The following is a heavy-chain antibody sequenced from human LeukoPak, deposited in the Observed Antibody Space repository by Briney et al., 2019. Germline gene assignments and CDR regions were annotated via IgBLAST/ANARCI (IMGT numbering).Heavy chain of an antibody. CDR1: GFTVSSNY. CDR3: ARVLGDYEIHYYYYYMDV. Sequence: PGGSLRLSCAASGFTVSSNYMSWVRQAPGKGLEWVSVIYSGGSTYYADSVKGRFTISRDNSKNTLYLQMNSLRAEDTAVYYCARVLGDYEIHYYYYYMDVWGKGTTVTISS. V-gene: IGHV3-53*01. J-gene: IGHJ6*03. D-gene: IGHD4-17*01. CDR2: IYSGGST.